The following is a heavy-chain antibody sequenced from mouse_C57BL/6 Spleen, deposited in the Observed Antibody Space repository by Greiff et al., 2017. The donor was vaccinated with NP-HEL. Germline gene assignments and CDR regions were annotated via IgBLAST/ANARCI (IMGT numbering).Heavy chain of an antibody. Sequence: VQLQQSGPELVKPGASVKISCKASGYTFTDYYMNWVKQSHGKSLEWIGDINPNNGGTSYNQKFKGKATLTVDKSSSTAYMELRSLTSEESAVYYCARSYYEGSSPWEFDYWGQGTTLTVSS. D-gene: IGHD1-1*01. CDR2: INPNNGGT. V-gene: IGHV1-26*01. J-gene: IGHJ2*01. CDR1: GYTFTDYY. CDR3: ARSYYEGSSPWEFDY.